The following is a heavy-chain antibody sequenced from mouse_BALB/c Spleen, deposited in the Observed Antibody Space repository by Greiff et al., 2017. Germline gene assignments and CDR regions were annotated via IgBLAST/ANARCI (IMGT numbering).Heavy chain of an antibody. D-gene: IGHD2-3*01. CDR2: IDTSDSYT. CDR1: GYTFTDYW. V-gene: IGHV1-69*01. J-gene: IGHJ2*01. Sequence: QVQLKQPGAELVMPGASVKMSCKASGYTFTDYWMHWVKQRPGQGLEWIGAIDTSDSYTSYNQKFKGKATLTVDESSSTAYMQLSSLTSEDSAVYYCARDDGYYVLDYWGQGTTLTVSS. CDR3: ARDDGYYVLDY.